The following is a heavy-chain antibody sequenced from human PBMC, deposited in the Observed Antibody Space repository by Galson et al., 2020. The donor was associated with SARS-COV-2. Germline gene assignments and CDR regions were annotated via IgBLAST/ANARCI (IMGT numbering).Heavy chain of an antibody. Sequence: GGSLRLSCVGSGFSFSHHAMHWVRQTPAKGLQWVAALSYDGSIKDYTDSVRGRFTISKDNSNNILYLQMNNLRPEDTGVFYCARPTEGEYACLIENWGQGTLVTVSS. CDR3: ARPTEGEYACLIEN. CDR2: LSYDGSIK. J-gene: IGHJ4*02. CDR1: GFSFSHHA. D-gene: IGHD1-26*01. V-gene: IGHV3-30-3*01.